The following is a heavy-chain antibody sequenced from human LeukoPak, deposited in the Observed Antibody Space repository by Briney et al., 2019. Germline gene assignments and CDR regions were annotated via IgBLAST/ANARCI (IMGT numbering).Heavy chain of an antibody. CDR1: GGSISSHC. CDR3: ASRVLRYFDWLSHFDY. CDR2: VYYSGST. D-gene: IGHD3-9*01. V-gene: IGHV4-59*11. Sequence: SETLSLTCTVSGGSISSHCWSWIRQPPRKGLEWIGSVYYSGSTNYNPSLKSRVTISIDTSKNQFSLKLTSVTAADTAVYYCASRVLRYFDWLSHFDYWGQGTLVTVSS. J-gene: IGHJ4*02.